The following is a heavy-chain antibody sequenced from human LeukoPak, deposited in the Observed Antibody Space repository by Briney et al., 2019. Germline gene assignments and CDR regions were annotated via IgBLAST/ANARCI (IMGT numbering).Heavy chain of an antibody. D-gene: IGHD4-17*01. J-gene: IGHJ4*02. Sequence: SVKVSCKASGGTFSSYAISWVRQAPGQGLEWMGRIIPILGIANYARKFQGRVTITADKSTSTAYMELSSLRSEDTAVYYCARDGGYGDYAVGYWGQGTLVTVSS. V-gene: IGHV1-69*04. CDR3: ARDGGYGDYAVGY. CDR2: IIPILGIA. CDR1: GGTFSSYA.